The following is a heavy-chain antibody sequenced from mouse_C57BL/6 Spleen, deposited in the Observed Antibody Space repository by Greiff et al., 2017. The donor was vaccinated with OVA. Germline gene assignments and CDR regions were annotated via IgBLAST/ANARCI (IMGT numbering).Heavy chain of an antibody. Sequence: VQRVESGPELVKPGASVKISCKASGYAFSSSWMNWVKQRPGKGLEWIGRIYPGDGDTNYNGKFKGKATLTADKSSSTAYMQLSSLTSEDSAVYFCARLGALYYDYDGDYWGQGTTLTVSS. V-gene: IGHV1-82*01. CDR2: IYPGDGDT. J-gene: IGHJ2*01. CDR3: ARLGALYYDYDGDY. D-gene: IGHD2-4*01. CDR1: GYAFSSSW.